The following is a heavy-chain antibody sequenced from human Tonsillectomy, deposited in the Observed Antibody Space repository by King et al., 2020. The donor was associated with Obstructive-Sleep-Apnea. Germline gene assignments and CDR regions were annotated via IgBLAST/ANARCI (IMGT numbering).Heavy chain of an antibody. D-gene: IGHD2-21*02. CDR2: ISSSSSYI. CDR3: AREVWVFCGGDCYSQGWYYYGMDV. J-gene: IGHJ6*02. V-gene: IGHV3-21*01. Sequence: VQLVESGGGLVKPGGSLRLSCAASGFTFSYYGMNWVRQAPGKGLEWVSSISSSSSYIYYADSVKGRFTIARDNAKKSLYLQMNSLRAEDTAGYYCAREVWVFCGGDCYSQGWYYYGMDVWGQGTTVTVSS. CDR1: GFTFSYYG.